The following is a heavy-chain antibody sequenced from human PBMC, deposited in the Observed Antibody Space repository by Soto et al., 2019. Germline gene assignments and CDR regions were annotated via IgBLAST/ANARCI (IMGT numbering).Heavy chain of an antibody. V-gene: IGHV3-23*01. D-gene: IGHD3-22*01. J-gene: IGHJ6*03. CDR1: GFTFSSYA. CDR3: AKDSVVITIIYYMDV. CDR2: ISGSGGST. Sequence: EVQLLESGGGLVQPGGSLRLSCAASGFTFSSYAMSWVRQAPGKGLEWVSAISGSGGSTYYADSVKGRFTISRDNSKNTLYLQMDSLRAEDTAVYYCAKDSVVITIIYYMDVWGKGTTVTVSS.